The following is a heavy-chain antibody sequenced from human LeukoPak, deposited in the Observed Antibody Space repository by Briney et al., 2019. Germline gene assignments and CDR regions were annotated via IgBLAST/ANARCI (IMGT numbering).Heavy chain of an antibody. CDR2: IYYSGST. CDR1: GGSISSGGYY. D-gene: IGHD2-15*01. V-gene: IGHV4-31*03. CDR3: ARIARHCSGGSCYSGAFDI. J-gene: IGHJ3*02. Sequence: SETLSLTCTVSGGSISSGGYYWSWIRQPPGKGLEWIGYIYYSGSTYYSPSLKCRVTISVDRSKNQFSLKLSSVTAADTAVYYCARIARHCSGGSCYSGAFDIWGQGTMVTVSS.